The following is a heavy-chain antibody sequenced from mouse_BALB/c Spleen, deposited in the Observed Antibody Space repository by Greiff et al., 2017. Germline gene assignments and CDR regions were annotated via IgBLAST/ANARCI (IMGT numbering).Heavy chain of an antibody. Sequence: EVQLVESGPSLVKPSQTLSLTCSVTGDSITSGYWNWIRKFPGNKLEYMGYISYSGSTYYNPSLKSRISITRDTSKNQYYLQLNSVTTEDTATYYCASKYGSSFSFAYWGQGTLVTVSA. V-gene: IGHV3-8*02. J-gene: IGHJ3*01. CDR3: ASKYGSSFSFAY. D-gene: IGHD1-1*01. CDR2: ISYSGST. CDR1: GDSITSGY.